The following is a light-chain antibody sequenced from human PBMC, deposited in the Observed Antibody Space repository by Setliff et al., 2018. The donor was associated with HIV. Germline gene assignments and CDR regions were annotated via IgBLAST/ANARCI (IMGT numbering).Light chain of an antibody. CDR1: NSDIGGYDY. V-gene: IGLV2-14*01. CDR2: EVS. Sequence: QSVLTQPASVSGSPGQSITISCTGTNSDIGGYDYVYWYQQQPGKAPKLMIYEVSGRPSGVSYRFSGSKSGTTASLTISGLQTEDEADYFCSSYTSSGTLFVFGTGTKVT. CDR3: SSYTSSGTLFV. J-gene: IGLJ1*01.